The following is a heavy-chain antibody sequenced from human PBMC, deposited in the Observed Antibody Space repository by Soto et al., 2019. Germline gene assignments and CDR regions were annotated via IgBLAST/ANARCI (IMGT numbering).Heavy chain of an antibody. D-gene: IGHD3-3*01. V-gene: IGHV3-30*03. CDR1: GFSFSSYG. J-gene: IGHJ4*02. CDR2: ISYDGTDE. Sequence: GGSLRLSCVASGFSFSSYGMHWVRQAPGKGLEWVAMISYDGTDEYYADSVKGRVTTSVDTSKNHFSLNLTSVTAADTAVYYCARLVRSAYDFWNEYLSDYWGQGTLVTVSS. CDR3: ARLVRSAYDFWNEYLSDY.